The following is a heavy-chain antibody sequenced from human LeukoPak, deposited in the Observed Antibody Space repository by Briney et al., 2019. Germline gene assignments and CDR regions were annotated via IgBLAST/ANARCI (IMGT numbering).Heavy chain of an antibody. D-gene: IGHD5-12*01. CDR1: GGSISSYY. CDR2: IYTSGST. V-gene: IGHV4-4*07. Sequence: SETLSLTCTVSGGSISSYYWSWIRQPAGKGLEWIGRIYTSGSTNYNPSLKSRVTMSVDTSKNQFSLKLSSVTAADTAVYYCAREYSGYDYLNYHYYMDVWGKGTTVTVSS. J-gene: IGHJ6*03. CDR3: AREYSGYDYLNYHYYMDV.